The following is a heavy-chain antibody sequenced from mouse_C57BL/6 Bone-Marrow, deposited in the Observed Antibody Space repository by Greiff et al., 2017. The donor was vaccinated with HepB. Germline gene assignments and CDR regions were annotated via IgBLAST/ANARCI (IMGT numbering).Heavy chain of an antibody. V-gene: IGHV1-81*01. Sequence: VQLQQSGAELARPGASVKLSCKASGYTFTSYGISWVKQRTGQGLEWIGEIYPRSGNTYYNEKFKGKATLNADKSSSTAYMEMRSLTSEDSAVYFCARGRLGQRGFAYWGQGTLVTVSA. J-gene: IGHJ3*01. CDR2: IYPRSGNT. CDR1: GYTFTSYG. CDR3: ARGRLGQRGFAY. D-gene: IGHD3-3*01.